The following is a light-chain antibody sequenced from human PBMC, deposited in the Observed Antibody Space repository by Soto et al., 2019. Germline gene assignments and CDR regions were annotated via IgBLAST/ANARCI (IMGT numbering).Light chain of an antibody. V-gene: IGLV2-14*03. J-gene: IGLJ2*01. Sequence: QSALTQPASVSGSPGQSITISCTGTSSDVGGYNYVSWYQQHPGKAPKLMIYDVSNRPSGVSNRFSGSKSGNTASLTISGLQAEDEADYYCSSYGSSSTLVFGGGTKVTVL. CDR2: DVS. CDR1: SSDVGGYNY. CDR3: SSYGSSSTLV.